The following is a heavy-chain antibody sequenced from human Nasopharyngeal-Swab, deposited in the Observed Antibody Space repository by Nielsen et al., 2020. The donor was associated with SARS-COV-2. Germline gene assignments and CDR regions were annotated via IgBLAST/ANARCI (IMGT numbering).Heavy chain of an antibody. Sequence: GESLKISCAASGFTFSSYAMHWVRQAPGKGLEWVAVISYDGSNKYYADSVKGRFTISRDNSKNTLYLQMNSLRAEDTAVYYCARDPYRYSSGWQSHAFDIWGQGTMVTVSS. CDR3: ARDPYRYSSGWQSHAFDI. D-gene: IGHD6-19*01. J-gene: IGHJ3*02. CDR2: ISYDGSNK. V-gene: IGHV3-30-3*01. CDR1: GFTFSSYA.